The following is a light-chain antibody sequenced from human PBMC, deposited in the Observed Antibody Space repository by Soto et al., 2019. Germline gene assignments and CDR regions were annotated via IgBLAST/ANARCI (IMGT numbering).Light chain of an antibody. V-gene: IGKV3-11*01. CDR3: QQRRMWPIT. CDR2: DAY. Sequence: EVVLTQSPVTLSLSPGARATLSCRASQSFRGLLAWYQQKPGQAPRLLIYDAYNRATGIPPRFSGSGSGTDFTLTISSLEPEDSAVYYCQQRRMWPITFGQGTRLEL. J-gene: IGKJ5*01. CDR1: QSFRGL.